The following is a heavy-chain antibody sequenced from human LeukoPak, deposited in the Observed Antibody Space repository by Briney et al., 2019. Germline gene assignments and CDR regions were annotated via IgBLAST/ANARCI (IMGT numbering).Heavy chain of an antibody. CDR2: INPNSGGT. V-gene: IGHV1-2*02. Sequence: EASVKVSCKASGYTFTGYYMHWVRQAPGQGLEWMGWINPNSGGTNYAQKFQGRVTMTRDTSISTAYMELSRLRSDDTAVYYCARGVLGHRLRAFDYWGQGTLVTVSS. J-gene: IGHJ4*02. CDR3: ARGVLGHRLRAFDY. D-gene: IGHD4-17*01. CDR1: GYTFTGYY.